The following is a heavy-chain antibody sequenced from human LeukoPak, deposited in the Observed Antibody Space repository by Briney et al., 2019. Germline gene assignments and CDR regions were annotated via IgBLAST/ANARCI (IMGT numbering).Heavy chain of an antibody. CDR3: ARKNSGSYFDY. V-gene: IGHV2-70*01. Sequence: SGPALMQPTPTLTLTCTFSGFSLPTSKMCVNWIRQPPAKALEWLALIDWDDDKYYSTSLKTRLTISKDTSKNQVVLTMTNMDPVDTATYYCARKNSGSYFDYWGQGTLVTVSS. J-gene: IGHJ4*02. CDR2: IDWDDDK. D-gene: IGHD1-26*01. CDR1: GFSLPTSKMC.